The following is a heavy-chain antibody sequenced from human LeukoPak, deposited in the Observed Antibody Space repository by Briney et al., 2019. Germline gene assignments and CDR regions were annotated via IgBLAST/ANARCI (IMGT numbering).Heavy chain of an antibody. J-gene: IGHJ4*02. CDR3: ARDRLGNTIDY. D-gene: IGHD1-1*01. Sequence: PSETLSLTCTVSGASISSYYWSWIRQPPGKGLEWIGYIFYSGSTNYNPFLKSRVTISVDTSKNQFSLKLSSVTAADTAVYYCARDRLGNTIDYWGQGTLVTVSS. V-gene: IGHV4-59*01. CDR2: IFYSGST. CDR1: GASISSYY.